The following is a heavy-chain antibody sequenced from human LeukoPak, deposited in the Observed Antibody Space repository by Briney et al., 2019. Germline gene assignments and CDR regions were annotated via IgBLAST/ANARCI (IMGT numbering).Heavy chain of an antibody. CDR3: AREYCSGGSCYLDY. Sequence: GGSLRLSCAASGFTFNIYWMSWVRQTPGKGLEWVSYISSSGSTIYYADSVKGRFTISRDNAKNSLYLQMNSLRAEDTAVYYCAREYCSGGSCYLDYWGQGTLVTVSS. D-gene: IGHD2-15*01. J-gene: IGHJ4*02. V-gene: IGHV3-11*01. CDR2: ISSSGSTI. CDR1: GFTFNIYW.